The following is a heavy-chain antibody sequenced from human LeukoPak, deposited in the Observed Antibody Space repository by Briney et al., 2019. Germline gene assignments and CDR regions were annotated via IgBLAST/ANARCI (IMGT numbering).Heavy chain of an antibody. J-gene: IGHJ4*02. CDR1: GFIFSNYA. V-gene: IGHV3-23*01. CDR3: AKWGDYDVLTGYYVSDF. D-gene: IGHD3-9*01. CDR2: ISGRSGST. Sequence: PGASLRLSCAASGFIFSNYAMYWVRQAPGKGLEWVSAISGRSGSTYYADSVKGRFTISRDSSKNTLYLQMNSLRADGTAVYYCAKWGDYDVLTGYYVSDFWGQGTLVTVSS.